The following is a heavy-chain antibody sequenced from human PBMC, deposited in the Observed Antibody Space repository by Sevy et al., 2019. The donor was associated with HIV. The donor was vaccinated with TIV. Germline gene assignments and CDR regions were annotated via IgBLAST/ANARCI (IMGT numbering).Heavy chain of an antibody. D-gene: IGHD1-26*01. V-gene: IGHV3-7*01. CDR2: IRPDGSEK. CDR3: ARGVGLDC. CDR1: GFTFSPYW. J-gene: IGHJ4*02. Sequence: GGALRLSCAASGFTFSPYWMTWVRQAPGKGLEWVANIRPDGSEKYYVDSVKGRFPISRDNAKNPLYRQMNSLRADDTAMYYCARGVGLDCWGQGALVTVSS.